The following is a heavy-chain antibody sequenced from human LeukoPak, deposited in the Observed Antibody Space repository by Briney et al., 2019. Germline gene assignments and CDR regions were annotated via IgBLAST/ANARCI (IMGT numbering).Heavy chain of an antibody. D-gene: IGHD3/OR15-3a*01. V-gene: IGHV2-5*02. J-gene: IGHJ5*02. CDR2: IYWDDDK. CDR1: GFSLSTSGVG. CDR3: AHSPPAAREGLSFDP. Sequence: SGPTLVKPTQTLTLTCTFSGFSLSTSGVGVGWIRQPPGKALEWLALIYWDDDKRYSPSLKSRLTITKDTPKNQVVLTMTNMDPVDTATYYCAHSPPAAREGLSFDPWGQGTLVTVSS.